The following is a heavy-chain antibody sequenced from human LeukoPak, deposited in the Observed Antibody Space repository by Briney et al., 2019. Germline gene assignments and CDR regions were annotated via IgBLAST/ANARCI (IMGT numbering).Heavy chain of an antibody. V-gene: IGHV4-34*01. CDR1: GGSFSGYY. J-gene: IGHJ3*02. CDR3: ARRRRITMVRGDRRAFDI. Sequence: SETLSLTCAVYGGSFSGYYWSWIRQPPGKGLEWIGEINHSGSTNYNPSLKSRVTISVDTSKNQFSLKLSSVTAADTAVYYCARRRRITMVRGDRRAFDIWGQGTMVTVSS. D-gene: IGHD3-10*01. CDR2: INHSGST.